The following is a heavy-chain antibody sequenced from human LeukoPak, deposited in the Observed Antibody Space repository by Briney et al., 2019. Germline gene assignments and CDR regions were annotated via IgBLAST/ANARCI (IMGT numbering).Heavy chain of an antibody. CDR3: ARGRDYAPDYYYYYYMDV. V-gene: IGHV1-2*02. CDR1: GYTFTGYY. J-gene: IGHJ6*03. D-gene: IGHD4-17*01. Sequence: ASVKVSCKASGYTFTGYYMHWVRQAPGQGLEWMGWINPNSGGTNYAQKFQGRVTMTRDTSISTAYMELSRLRSDDTAVYYCARGRDYAPDYYYYYYMDVWGKGTTVTVSS. CDR2: INPNSGGT.